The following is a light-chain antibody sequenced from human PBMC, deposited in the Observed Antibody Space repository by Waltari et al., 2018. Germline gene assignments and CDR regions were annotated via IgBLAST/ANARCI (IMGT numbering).Light chain of an antibody. V-gene: IGLV1-44*01. CDR2: TNT. CDR1: SSNIGSNT. CDR3: ATWDDSLSGVV. J-gene: IGLJ3*02. Sequence: QSVLTQPPSASGTPGQRVTISCSGSSSNIGSNTVNWYQQLPGTAPNLLIYTNTERPSGVPDRFSGSKSGTSASLAISGLQSEDEAVYYCATWDDSLSGVVFGGGTKLTAL.